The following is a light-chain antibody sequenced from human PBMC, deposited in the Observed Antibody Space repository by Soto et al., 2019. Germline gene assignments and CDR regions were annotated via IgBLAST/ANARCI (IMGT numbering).Light chain of an antibody. Sequence: DIVLTQSPATLSLSPGDRATLSCRASQSVSSSLAWYQQKPGQAPRLLIYGASTRATGIPARFSGSGSGTEFTLTISDVQPEDFALYYCHQRQSWPRTFGQGTKVDIK. J-gene: IGKJ1*01. CDR1: QSVSSS. CDR2: GAS. V-gene: IGKV3-15*01. CDR3: HQRQSWPRT.